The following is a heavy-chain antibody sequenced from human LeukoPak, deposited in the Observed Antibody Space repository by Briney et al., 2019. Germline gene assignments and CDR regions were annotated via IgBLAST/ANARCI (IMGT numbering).Heavy chain of an antibody. J-gene: IGHJ1*01. CDR1: GFTFSSFG. Sequence: GGSLRLSCAASGFTFSSFGMHWVRQAPGQGLEWVAVISFDGRNQYYADSVKGRFTIYRDNFKNTVYLQMNSLRAEETAVYYCAKSHPPTVTTEEGEYLQHWGQGTLVTVSS. D-gene: IGHD4-17*01. CDR2: ISFDGRNQ. CDR3: AKSHPPTVTTEEGEYLQH. V-gene: IGHV3-30*18.